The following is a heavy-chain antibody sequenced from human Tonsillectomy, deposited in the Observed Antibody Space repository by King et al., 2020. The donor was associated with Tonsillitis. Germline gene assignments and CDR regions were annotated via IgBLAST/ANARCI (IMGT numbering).Heavy chain of an antibody. V-gene: IGHV1-46*01. CDR1: GYTFTSYY. CDR3: ARDPYYYDSSGYYAKYYFDY. D-gene: IGHD3-22*01. J-gene: IGHJ4*02. Sequence: VQLVESGAEVKKPGASVKVSCKASGYTFTSYYMHWVRQAPGQGLEWMGIINPGGGSTSYAQKFQGRVTMTRDTSTSTVYMELSSLRSEDTAVYYCARDPYYYDSSGYYAKYYFDYWGQGTLVTVSS. CDR2: INPGGGST.